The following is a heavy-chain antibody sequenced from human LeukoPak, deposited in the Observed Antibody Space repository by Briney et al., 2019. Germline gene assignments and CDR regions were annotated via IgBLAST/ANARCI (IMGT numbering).Heavy chain of an antibody. D-gene: IGHD2-8*02. CDR1: GFSFSDYY. J-gene: IGHJ6*02. CDR3: SGGSDSDYFFYYGVDV. Sequence: GGSLRLSCAASGFSFSDYYMSWIRQAPGKGLEWVSYFSSGRSYTHYADPVKGRFTISRDNAKSSLYLQMNSLRAEDTAVYYCSGGSDSDYFFYYGVDVWGQGTTVTVSS. CDR2: FSSGRSYT. V-gene: IGHV3-11*06.